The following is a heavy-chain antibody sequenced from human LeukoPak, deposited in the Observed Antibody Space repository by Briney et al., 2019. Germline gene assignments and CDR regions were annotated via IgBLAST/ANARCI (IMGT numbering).Heavy chain of an antibody. V-gene: IGHV4-4*07. Sequence: PSETLSLTCNVSGGSISSYYWSWIRQPAGKGLEWIGRIYSSGSTNYNPSLKSRVTMSVDTSKSQFSLSLSSVTTADTAVYFCAKAAKYYYGSETYYYFDYWGQGILVTVSS. D-gene: IGHD3-10*01. CDR1: GGSISSYY. CDR2: IYSSGST. CDR3: AKAAKYYYGSETYYYFDY. J-gene: IGHJ4*02.